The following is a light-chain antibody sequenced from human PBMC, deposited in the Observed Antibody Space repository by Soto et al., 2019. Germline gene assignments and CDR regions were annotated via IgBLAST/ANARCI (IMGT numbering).Light chain of an antibody. J-gene: IGLJ1*01. CDR3: AAWDDSLSGYV. Sequence: QSVLTQPPSASGTPGQKVTISCSGSSSNIGDNYVYWHQQLPGTAPKLLIYRNNQRPSGVPDRFSGSKSGTSASLAISGLRSEEEADYYCAAWDDSLSGYVFGPGTKLTVL. CDR2: RNN. V-gene: IGLV1-47*01. CDR1: SSNIGDNY.